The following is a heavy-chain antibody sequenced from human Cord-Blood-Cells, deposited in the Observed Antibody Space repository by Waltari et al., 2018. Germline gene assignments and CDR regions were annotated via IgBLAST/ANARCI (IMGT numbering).Heavy chain of an antibody. J-gene: IGHJ6*03. V-gene: IGHV4-4*07. Sequence: QVQLQESGPGLVKPSETLSLTCTVSGGSISSYYWSWIRQPAGKGLEWIGRIYTSGSTNYNPSLKSRVTMSVDTSKNQFSLKLSSVTAADTAVYYCARESVGGSYSGSYYYYYYMDVWGKGTTVTVSS. CDR3: ARESVGGSYSGSYYYYYYMDV. D-gene: IGHD1-26*01. CDR2: IYTSGST. CDR1: GGSISSYY.